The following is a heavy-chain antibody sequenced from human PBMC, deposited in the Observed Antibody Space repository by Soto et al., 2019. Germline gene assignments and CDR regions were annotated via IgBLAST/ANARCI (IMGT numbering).Heavy chain of an antibody. CDR1: GGTFSSYA. Sequence: SVKVSCKASGGTFSSYAISWVRQAPGQGLEWMGGIIPIFGTANYAQKFQGRVTITADKSTSTAYMELSSLRSEDTAVYYCARDRVVVVPAAMGWFDPWGQGTLVTVSS. CDR2: IIPIFGTA. D-gene: IGHD2-2*01. J-gene: IGHJ5*02. V-gene: IGHV1-69*06. CDR3: ARDRVVVVPAAMGWFDP.